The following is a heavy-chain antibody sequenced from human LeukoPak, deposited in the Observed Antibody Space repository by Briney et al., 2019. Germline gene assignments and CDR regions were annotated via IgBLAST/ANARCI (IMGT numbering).Heavy chain of an antibody. CDR2: IYYSGST. CDR1: GGSISSGGYY. J-gene: IGHJ3*02. D-gene: IGHD2-15*01. CDR3: ASGIVVVVAATRPPAFDI. Sequence: PSQTLSLTCTVSGGSISSGGYYWSWIRQHPGKGLEWIGYIYYSGSTYYNPSLKSRVTISVDTSKNQFSLKLSSVTAADTAVYYCASGIVVVVAATRPPAFDIWGRGTMVTVSS. V-gene: IGHV4-31*03.